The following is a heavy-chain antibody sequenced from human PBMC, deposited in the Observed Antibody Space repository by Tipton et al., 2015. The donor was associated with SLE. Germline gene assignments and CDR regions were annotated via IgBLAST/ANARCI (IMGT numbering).Heavy chain of an antibody. CDR3: VRDRGVRGDRFDY. CDR1: GGSISSGDYY. V-gene: IGHV4-30-4*01. CDR2: IYYSGST. Sequence: TLSLTCTVSGGSISSGDYYWSWIRQPPGKGLEWIGYIYYSGSTYSNPSLKSRVTISLDTSKNQFSLKLSSVTAADTAVYYCVRDRGVRGDRFDYWGQGTLVTVSS. D-gene: IGHD3-10*01. J-gene: IGHJ4*02.